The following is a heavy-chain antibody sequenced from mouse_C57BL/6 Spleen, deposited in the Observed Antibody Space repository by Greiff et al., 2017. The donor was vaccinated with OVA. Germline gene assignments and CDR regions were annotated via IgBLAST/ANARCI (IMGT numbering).Heavy chain of an antibody. CDR1: GYTFTDYY. V-gene: IGHV1-76*01. CDR2: IYPGSGNT. D-gene: IGHD2-4*01. Sequence: QVQLKESGAELVRPGASVKLSCKASGYTFTDYYINWVKQRPGQGLEWIARIYPGSGNTYYNEKFKGKATLTAEKSSSTAYMQLSSLTSEDSAVYFCARFRYDYDEYFDVWGTGTTVTVSS. J-gene: IGHJ1*03. CDR3: ARFRYDYDEYFDV.